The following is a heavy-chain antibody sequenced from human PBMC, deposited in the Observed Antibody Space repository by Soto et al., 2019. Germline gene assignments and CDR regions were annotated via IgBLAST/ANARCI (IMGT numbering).Heavy chain of an antibody. CDR1: GGSISSGGYS. J-gene: IGHJ4*02. D-gene: IGHD3-22*01. CDR2: IYHSGST. Sequence: TLSLTWAVSGGSISSGGYSWCWIRQPPGKGLEWIGYIYHSGSTYYNPSLKSRVTISVDTSKNQFSLKLSSVTAADTAVYYCARSPKYYDSSGYYYVAYWGQGTLVTVS. CDR3: ARSPKYYDSSGYYYVAY. V-gene: IGHV4-30-2*01.